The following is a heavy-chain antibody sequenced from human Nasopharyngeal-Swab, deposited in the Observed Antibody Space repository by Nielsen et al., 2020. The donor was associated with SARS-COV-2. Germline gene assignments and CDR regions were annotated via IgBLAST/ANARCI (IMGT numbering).Heavy chain of an antibody. CDR3: AFSTTAIVTPSGC. CDR2: FSNDGSDQ. J-gene: IGHJ4*02. D-gene: IGHD5-18*01. V-gene: IGHV3-30*03. Sequence: GESLKTSCSAPGIPLSSHGMHWVRQAPRKGLEWEALFSNDGSDQYYADSVKGRFTISRDNSKNTLYLQMNSLRAEDTAVYDCAFSTTAIVTPSGCWGQGTLVTVSS. CDR1: GIPLSSHG.